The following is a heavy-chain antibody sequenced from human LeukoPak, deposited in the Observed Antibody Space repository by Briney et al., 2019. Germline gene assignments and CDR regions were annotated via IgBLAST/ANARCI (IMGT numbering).Heavy chain of an antibody. D-gene: IGHD6-19*01. V-gene: IGHV4-34*01. CDR3: ARHSWSEYSSGWYVYYYYYYGMDV. J-gene: IGHJ6*02. CDR2: INHSGST. Sequence: SETLSLTCAVYGGSFSGYYWSWIRQPPGKGLEWIGEINHSGSTNYNPSLKSRVTVSVDTSKNQFSLKLSSVTAADTAVYYCARHSWSEYSSGWYVYYYYYYGMDVWGQGTTVTVSS. CDR1: GGSFSGYY.